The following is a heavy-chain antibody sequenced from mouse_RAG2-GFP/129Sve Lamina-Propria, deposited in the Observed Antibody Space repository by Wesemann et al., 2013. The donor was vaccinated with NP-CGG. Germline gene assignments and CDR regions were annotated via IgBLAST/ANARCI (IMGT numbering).Heavy chain of an antibody. Sequence: EVQLQQSGPELVKPGASVKISCKASGYTFTDYYMNWVKQSHGKSLEWIGDINPNNGGTSYNQKFKGKATLTVDKSSSTAYMELRSLTSEDSAVYYCARSYYYGSSYVGYFDVWGTGTTVTVSS. D-gene: IGHD1-1*01. J-gene: IGHJ1*03. CDR3: ARSYYYGSSYVGYFDV. CDR1: GYTFTDYY. V-gene: IGHV1-26*01. CDR2: INPNNGGT.